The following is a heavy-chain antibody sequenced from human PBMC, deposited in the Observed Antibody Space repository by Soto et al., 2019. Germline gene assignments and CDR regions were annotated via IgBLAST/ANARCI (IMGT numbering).Heavy chain of an antibody. J-gene: IGHJ4*02. D-gene: IGHD4-17*01. CDR3: ARPANTVADHFDL. V-gene: IGHV5-51*01. CDR2: IYPSDSDT. CDR1: GYTFTIYW. Sequence: LKISCQVSGYTFTIYWIGWVRQMPGKGLEWMGIIYPSDSDTRYSPSFQGRVTISADQSINTAHLQWDSLKASDTAIYYCARPANTVADHFDLWGQGTPVTVSS.